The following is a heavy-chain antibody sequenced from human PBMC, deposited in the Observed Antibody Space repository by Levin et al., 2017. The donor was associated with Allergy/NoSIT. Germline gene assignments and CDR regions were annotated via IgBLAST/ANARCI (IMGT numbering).Heavy chain of an antibody. CDR3: AKGSDYSSRKGGFDQ. CDR1: GFTFSSSA. V-gene: IGHV3-23*01. CDR2: IGSTGGST. D-gene: IGHD4-11*01. Sequence: AGGSLRLSCAASGFTFSSSAMNWVRQAPGKGLEWVSSIGSTGGSTYYADSVKGRFTISRDNSRNTLYLQMNSLRAEDTAVYYCAKGSDYSSRKGGFDQWGQGTLVTVSS. J-gene: IGHJ4*02.